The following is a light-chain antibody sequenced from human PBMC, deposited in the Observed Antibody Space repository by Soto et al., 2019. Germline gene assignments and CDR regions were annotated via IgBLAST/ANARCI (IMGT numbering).Light chain of an antibody. Sequence: PGERATLSCRASQSVTDNSLAWYQQKPGQSPRLLIYAASKRVTGIPDRFSGSGSGTDFTLAISRLEPEDFAVYYCQQHGGSPPYTFGQGTKLEIK. CDR3: QQHGGSPPYT. CDR2: AAS. CDR1: QSVTDNS. J-gene: IGKJ2*01. V-gene: IGKV3-20*01.